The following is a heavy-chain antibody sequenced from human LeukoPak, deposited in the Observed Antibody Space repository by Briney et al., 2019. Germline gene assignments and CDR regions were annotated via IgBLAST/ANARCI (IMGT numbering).Heavy chain of an antibody. D-gene: IGHD4-11*01. CDR2: INAGNGNT. Sequence: ASVKVSCKASGYTFTSYAMHWVRQAPGQRLEWMGWINAGNGNTKYSQKSQGRVTITRDTSASTAYMELSSLRSEDTAVYYCATDYSNYYGMDVWGQGTTVTVSS. CDR3: ATDYSNYYGMDV. J-gene: IGHJ6*02. V-gene: IGHV1-3*01. CDR1: GYTFTSYA.